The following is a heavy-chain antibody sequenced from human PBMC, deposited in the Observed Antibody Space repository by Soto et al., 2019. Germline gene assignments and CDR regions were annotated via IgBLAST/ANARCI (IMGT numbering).Heavy chain of an antibody. J-gene: IGHJ4*02. V-gene: IGHV3-30*18. D-gene: IGHD6-13*01. CDR1: GFTFSNNG. Sequence: QVQLVESGGGVVQPGRSLRLSCAASGFTFSNNGMHWVRQAPGKGLEWVAVISYDGSNKYYADSVKGRFTISRDNSKNTLYLQMNSLRAEDTAVYYCAKEYGSSSLSPDFDYWGQGTLVTVSS. CDR3: AKEYGSSSLSPDFDY. CDR2: ISYDGSNK.